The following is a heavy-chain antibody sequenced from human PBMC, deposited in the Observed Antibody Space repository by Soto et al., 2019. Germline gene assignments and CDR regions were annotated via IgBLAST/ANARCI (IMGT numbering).Heavy chain of an antibody. V-gene: IGHV5-10-1*01. J-gene: IGHJ5*02. CDR1: GYSFTSYW. CDR2: IDPSDSYT. CDR3: ALQRHCSGGSCYWFDP. Sequence: PGESLKISCKGSGYSFTSYWISWVRQMPGKGLEWMGRIDPSDSYTNYSPSFQGHVTISADKSISTAYLQWSSLKASDTAMYYCALQRHCSGGSCYWFDPWGQGTLVTVSS. D-gene: IGHD2-15*01.